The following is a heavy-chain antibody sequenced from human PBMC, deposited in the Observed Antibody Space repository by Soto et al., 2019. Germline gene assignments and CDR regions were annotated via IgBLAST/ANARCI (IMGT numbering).Heavy chain of an antibody. CDR1: GFTFSSYA. CDR2: ISYDGSNK. V-gene: IGHV3-30*04. CDR3: ARVATSGTPADAFDI. J-gene: IGHJ3*02. D-gene: IGHD1-7*01. Sequence: QLGGSLRLSCAASGFTFSSYAMHWVRQAPGKGLEWVAVISYDGSNKYYADSVKGRFTISRDNSKNTLYLQMNSLRAEDTAVYYCARVATSGTPADAFDIWGQGTMVTVSS.